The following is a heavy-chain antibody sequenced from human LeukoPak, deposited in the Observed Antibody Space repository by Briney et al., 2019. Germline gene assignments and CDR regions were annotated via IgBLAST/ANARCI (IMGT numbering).Heavy chain of an antibody. CDR2: ISYDGSNK. J-gene: IGHJ4*02. CDR1: GFTFSSYG. V-gene: IGHV3-30*18. CDR3: AKDIGYSSSSGIDC. Sequence: PGGSLRLSCAASGFTFSSYGMHWVRQAPGKGLEWVAVISYDGSNKYYAGSVKGRFTISRDNSKNTLYLQMNSLRAEDTAVYYCAKDIGYSSSSGIDCWGQGALVTVSS. D-gene: IGHD6-6*01.